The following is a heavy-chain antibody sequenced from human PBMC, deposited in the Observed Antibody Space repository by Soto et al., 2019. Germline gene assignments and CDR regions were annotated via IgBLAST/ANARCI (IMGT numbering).Heavy chain of an antibody. CDR1: VGSSSSDANF. CDR2: ISYTGRT. J-gene: IGHJ5*02. CDR3: ARGSFSSSSSWFDP. V-gene: IGHV4-31*03. Sequence: ALSLTCTVSVGSSSSDANFWSWIRQLPGRGLEWIGYISYTGRTYYTPSLNSRLTISLDTSKNLFSLRLSAVTAADTAVYFCARGSFSSSSSWFDPWGQGTLVTVSS. D-gene: IGHD6-6*01.